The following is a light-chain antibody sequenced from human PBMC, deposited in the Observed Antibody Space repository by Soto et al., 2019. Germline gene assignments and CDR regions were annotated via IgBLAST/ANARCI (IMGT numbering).Light chain of an antibody. CDR2: NGN. J-gene: IGLJ2*01. CDR3: AAWDDSLNGPV. V-gene: IGLV1-44*01. Sequence: QSVLTQPPSASGTPGQWVTISCSGGSSDIGSNTVHWYQHLPGTAPKLLIYNGNQRPSGVPDRFSGSKSGTSASLAISGLQSEDEADYYWAAWDDSLNGPVFGGGTKLAVL. CDR1: SSDIGSNT.